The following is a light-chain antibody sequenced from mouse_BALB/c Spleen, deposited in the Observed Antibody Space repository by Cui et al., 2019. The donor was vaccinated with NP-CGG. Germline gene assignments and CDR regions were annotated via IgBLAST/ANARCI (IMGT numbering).Light chain of an antibody. Sequence: AVLPQDSAPTTSPGETVTLTCRSSTGAITTNNYANWVQEKPDHLFTGLIGGTNNRPPGVPARFSGSLIGDKAALTITGAQTEDEAIYFCALWYSNHWVFGGGTKLTVL. CDR1: TGAITTNNY. J-gene: IGLJ1*01. CDR2: GTN. CDR3: ALWYSNHWV. V-gene: IGLV1*01.